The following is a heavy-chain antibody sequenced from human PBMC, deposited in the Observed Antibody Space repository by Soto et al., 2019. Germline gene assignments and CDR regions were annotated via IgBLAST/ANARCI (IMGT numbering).Heavy chain of an antibody. Sequence: GQLVESGGGVVQPGRSLRLSCTASGFTFSDSWMTWVRQAPGKGLEWVARIKPDESEKKYADSVKGRFSISRDNAKNSMYLQMDSLRGEDTAVYYCVRGGSNYASWGQGTLVTVSS. CDR2: IKPDESEK. CDR3: VRGGSNYAS. CDR1: GFTFSDSW. V-gene: IGHV3-7*01. D-gene: IGHD4-4*01. J-gene: IGHJ5*02.